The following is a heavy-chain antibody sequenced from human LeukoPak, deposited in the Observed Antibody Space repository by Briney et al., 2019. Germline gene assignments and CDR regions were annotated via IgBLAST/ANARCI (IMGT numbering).Heavy chain of an antibody. CDR1: GFTFSSYA. V-gene: IGHV3-30-3*01. CDR2: ISYDGSNK. J-gene: IGHJ5*02. D-gene: IGHD3-16*01. CDR3: ARGGGNWFDP. Sequence: GGSLRLSCAASGFTFSSYAMHWVRQAPGKGLEWVAVISYDGSNKYYADSVKGRFTISRDNSKNRLYLQMNSLRAEDTAVYYCARGGGNWFDPWGQGTLVTVSS.